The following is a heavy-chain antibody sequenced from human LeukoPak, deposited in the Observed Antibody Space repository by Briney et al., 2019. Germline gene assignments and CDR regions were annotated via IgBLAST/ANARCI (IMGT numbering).Heavy chain of an antibody. Sequence: ASVKVSCKASGYTFTSYGISWVRQAPGQGLEWMGWISAYNGNTSYAQKLQGRVTMTTDTSTSTAYMELSSLRSEDTAVYYWARDRGPRYCSGGSCYPSDSFDPWGQGTLVTVSS. V-gene: IGHV1-18*04. CDR1: GYTFTSYG. CDR2: ISAYNGNT. D-gene: IGHD2-15*01. J-gene: IGHJ5*02. CDR3: ARDRGPRYCSGGSCYPSDSFDP.